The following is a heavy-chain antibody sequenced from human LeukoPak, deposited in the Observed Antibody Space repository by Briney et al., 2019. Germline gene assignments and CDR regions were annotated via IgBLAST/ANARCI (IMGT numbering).Heavy chain of an antibody. J-gene: IGHJ6*03. D-gene: IGHD3-9*01. Sequence: SETLSLTCAVYGGSFSGYYWSWIRQPPGKGLEWIGEINHSGSTNYNPSLKSRVTISVDTSKNQFSLKLSSVTAADTAVYYCARAHYDILTGYYGTYYYYYYMDVWGKGTTVTVSS. CDR3: ARAHYDILTGYYGTYYYYYYMDV. CDR1: GGSFSGYY. CDR2: INHSGST. V-gene: IGHV4-34*01.